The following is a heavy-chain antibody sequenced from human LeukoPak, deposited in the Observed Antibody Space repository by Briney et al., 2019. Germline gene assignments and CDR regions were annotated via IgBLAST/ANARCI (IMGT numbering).Heavy chain of an antibody. CDR2: ISGGGGST. Sequence: GGSLRLSCAVSGITLSNYGMSWVRQTPRKGLEWVAGISGGGGSTSYADSVKGRFTISRDNPKNTLYLQMNSLRAEDTAVYFCAKRGVVIRVILVGFHKEAYYFDSWGQGALVTVSS. V-gene: IGHV3-23*01. D-gene: IGHD3-22*01. CDR1: GITLSNYG. CDR3: AKRGVVIRVILVGFHKEAYYFDS. J-gene: IGHJ4*02.